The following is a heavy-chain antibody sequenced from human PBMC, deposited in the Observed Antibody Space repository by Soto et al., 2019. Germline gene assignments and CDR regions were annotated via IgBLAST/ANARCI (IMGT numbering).Heavy chain of an antibody. CDR1: GFTFSSYS. J-gene: IGHJ3*02. Sequence: EVQLVESGGGLVQPGGSLRLSCAASGFTFSSYSMNWVRQAPGKGLEWVSYISSSSSTIYYADSVKGQFTISRDNAKNSLYLQMNSLRDEDTAVYYCARGPYYYDSSGYPPPAFDIWGQGTMVTVSS. V-gene: IGHV3-48*02. CDR3: ARGPYYYDSSGYPPPAFDI. CDR2: ISSSSSTI. D-gene: IGHD3-22*01.